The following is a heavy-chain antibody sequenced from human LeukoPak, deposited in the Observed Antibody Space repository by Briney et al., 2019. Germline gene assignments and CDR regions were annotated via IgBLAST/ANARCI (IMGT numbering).Heavy chain of an antibody. D-gene: IGHD5-24*01. J-gene: IGHJ4*02. CDR3: ARETGYNLND. V-gene: IGHV3-48*03. CDR1: GFTFSNYE. Sequence: PGGSLRLSCAASGFTFSNYEMNWVRQAPGKGLEWVSYISSRGGTMNYADSVKGRFTISRDNAMNSLYLQMNSLRAEDTAVYYCARETGYNLNDWGQGTLVTVSS. CDR2: ISSRGGTM.